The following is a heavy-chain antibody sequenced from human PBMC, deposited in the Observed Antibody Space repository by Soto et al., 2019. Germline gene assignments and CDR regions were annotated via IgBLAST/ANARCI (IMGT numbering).Heavy chain of an antibody. J-gene: IGHJ4*02. V-gene: IGHV4-59*12. D-gene: IGHD4-4*01. CDR2: IYYTGNT. CDR1: GGSISSYY. Sequence: SETLSLTCIVSGGSISSYYWSWIRQSPGKGLEWIGYIYYTGNTNYNPSLRSRVSISIDTSKNQFSLSLNSVTAADTAVYYCTRRVRSTGLLNYWGQGALVTVSS. CDR3: TRRVRSTGLLNY.